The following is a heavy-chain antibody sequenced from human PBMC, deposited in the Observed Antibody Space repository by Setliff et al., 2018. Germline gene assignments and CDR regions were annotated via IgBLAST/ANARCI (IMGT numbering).Heavy chain of an antibody. D-gene: IGHD5-12*01. J-gene: IGHJ4*02. Sequence: GGSLRLSCAASGFDFKTHWMDWARQAPGKGLEWVANIKEDGSQRNYVDSVKGRFTISRDNSKNTLYLQMNSLRAEDTAVYYCAKDCLEATMCYWGQGTLVTVSS. CDR1: GFDFKTHW. CDR2: IKEDGSQR. V-gene: IGHV3-7*03. CDR3: AKDCLEATMCY.